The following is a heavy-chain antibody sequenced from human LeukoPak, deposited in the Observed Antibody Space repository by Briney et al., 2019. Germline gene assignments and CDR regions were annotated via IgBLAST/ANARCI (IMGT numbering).Heavy chain of an antibody. J-gene: IGHJ4*02. D-gene: IGHD3-10*01. Sequence: GGPLRLPCAASGFTFSSYGMSWVRQAPGKGLEWVSAIGGSGGSTYYADSVKGRFTISRDNSKNTLYVQMNSLRAEDTAVYYCAKGHYYGSGSLDYWGQGTLVTVSS. CDR2: IGGSGGST. CDR1: GFTFSSYG. CDR3: AKGHYYGSGSLDY. V-gene: IGHV3-23*01.